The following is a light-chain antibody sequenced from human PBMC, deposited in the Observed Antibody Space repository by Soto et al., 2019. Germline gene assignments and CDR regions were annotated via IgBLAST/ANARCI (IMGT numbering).Light chain of an antibody. Sequence: DIQAAQSPSALSTSRARRVAITAGASQDISNYLNWYQQKPGKAPKLLIYDASNLETGVPSRFSGSGSGTDFTFTISSLQPEDIATYYCQQYDNLLPTFGQGTRLEI. CDR3: QQYDNLLPT. CDR1: QDISNY. J-gene: IGKJ5*01. CDR2: DAS. V-gene: IGKV1-33*01.